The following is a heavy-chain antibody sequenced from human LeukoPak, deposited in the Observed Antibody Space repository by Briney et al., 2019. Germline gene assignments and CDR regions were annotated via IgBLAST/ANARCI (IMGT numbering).Heavy chain of an antibody. V-gene: IGHV4-59*01. D-gene: IGHD5-18*01. CDR3: ARGKGYSYGYPFDY. J-gene: IGHJ4*02. Sequence: PSETPSLTCTVSGGSISSYYWSWIRQPPGKGLEWIGYIFYSGDTNYNPSLKSRVTISVDTSKNQLSLKLTSVTAADTAVYYCARGKGYSYGYPFDYWGQGNMVTVSS. CDR2: IFYSGDT. CDR1: GGSISSYY.